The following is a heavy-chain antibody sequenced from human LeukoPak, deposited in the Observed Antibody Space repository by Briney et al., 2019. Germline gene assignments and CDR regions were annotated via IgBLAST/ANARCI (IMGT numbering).Heavy chain of an antibody. CDR2: ISSSGSTI. J-gene: IGHJ4*02. CDR1: GFTFSSYE. D-gene: IGHD3-10*01. Sequence: GGSLRLSCAASGFTFSSYEMNWVRQAPGKGLEWVSYISSSGSTIYYADSVKGRFTISRDNAKNSLYLHMNSLRAEDTAVYYCARDALYYYGSGSYSPFDYWGQGTLVTVSS. V-gene: IGHV3-48*03. CDR3: ARDALYYYGSGSYSPFDY.